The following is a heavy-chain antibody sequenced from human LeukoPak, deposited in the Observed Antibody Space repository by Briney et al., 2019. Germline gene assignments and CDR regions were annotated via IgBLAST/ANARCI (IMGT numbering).Heavy chain of an antibody. V-gene: IGHV3-7*03. CDR1: GFTFSSYW. Sequence: GGSLRLSCAASGFTFSSYWMSWVRQAPGKGLEWVANIKQDGSEKYYVDSVKGRFTISRDNSKNTLYLQMNSLRAEDTAVYYCARDLGYSGYEFNYWGQGTLVTVSS. D-gene: IGHD5-12*01. CDR2: IKQDGSEK. J-gene: IGHJ4*02. CDR3: ARDLGYSGYEFNY.